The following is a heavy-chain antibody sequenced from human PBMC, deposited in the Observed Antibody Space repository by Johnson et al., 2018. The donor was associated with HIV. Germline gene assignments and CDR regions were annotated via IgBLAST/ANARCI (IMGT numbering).Heavy chain of an antibody. J-gene: IGHJ3*02. CDR1: GFTFSSYA. CDR3: ARDPAAAALRAFDI. D-gene: IGHD6-13*01. Sequence: QVQLVESGGGVVQPGRSLRLSCAASGFTFSSYAMHWVRQAPGKGLEWVAVIWYDGSKKHYADSVKGRFTISRDNSKNILYLQMNTLRAEDTAVYYCARDPAAAALRAFDIWDQGTMVTVSS. V-gene: IGHV3-33*08. CDR2: IWYDGSKK.